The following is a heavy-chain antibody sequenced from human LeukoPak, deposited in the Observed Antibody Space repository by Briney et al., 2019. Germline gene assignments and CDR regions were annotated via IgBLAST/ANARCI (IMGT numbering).Heavy chain of an antibody. V-gene: IGHV1-46*01. J-gene: IGHJ4*02. CDR1: GYTFTSYY. CDR2: INPSGGST. Sequence: ASVKVSCKASGYTFTSYYMHWVRQAPGQGLEWMGIINPSGGSTSYAQKFQGRVTMTRDMSTSIVYMELSSLRSEDTAVYYCARDRLTTVTTPGYWGQGTLVTVSS. CDR3: ARDRLTTVTTPGY. D-gene: IGHD4-17*01.